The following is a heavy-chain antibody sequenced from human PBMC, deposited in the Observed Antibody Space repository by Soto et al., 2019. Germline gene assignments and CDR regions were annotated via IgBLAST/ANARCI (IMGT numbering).Heavy chain of an antibody. CDR2: IYWDDDK. V-gene: IGHV2-5*02. CDR1: GFSLSTSGVG. D-gene: IGHD5-12*01. Sequence: QITLKESGPTLVKPTQTLTLTCTFSGFSLSTSGVGVGWIRQPPGKALEWLALIYWDDDKRYSPSLKRRLTITKDTSKNQVVLTMTNMDPVDTATYYCAHEAGDIVATFAFDYWGQGTLFTLSS. CDR3: AHEAGDIVATFAFDY. J-gene: IGHJ4*02.